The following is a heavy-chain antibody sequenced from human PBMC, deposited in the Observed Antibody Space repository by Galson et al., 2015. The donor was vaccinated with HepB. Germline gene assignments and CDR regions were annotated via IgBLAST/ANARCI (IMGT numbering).Heavy chain of an antibody. CDR3: ARKKIENLSPLNYYYYYYMDV. V-gene: IGHV1-69*13. Sequence: SVKVSCKASGGTFSSYAISWVRQAPGQGLEWMGGIIPIFGTANYAQKFQGRVTITADESTSTAYMELSSLRSEDTAVYYCARKKIENLSPLNYYYYYYMDVWGKGTTVTVSS. CDR2: IIPIFGTA. J-gene: IGHJ6*03. CDR1: GGTFSSYA.